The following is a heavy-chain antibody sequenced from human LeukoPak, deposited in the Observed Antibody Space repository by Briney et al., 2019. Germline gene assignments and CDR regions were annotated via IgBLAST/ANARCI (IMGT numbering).Heavy chain of an antibody. V-gene: IGHV3-11*06. CDR2: ISGSSTYT. Sequence: GGSLRLSCAASGFTFSDYYMSWIRQAPGKGLEWVSYISGSSTYTSYADSVKGRFTISRDNAKNTVYLQMNSLREEDTAVYYCATVTLGYWGQGTLVAVSS. CDR3: ATVTLGY. D-gene: IGHD4-17*01. CDR1: GFTFSDYY. J-gene: IGHJ4*02.